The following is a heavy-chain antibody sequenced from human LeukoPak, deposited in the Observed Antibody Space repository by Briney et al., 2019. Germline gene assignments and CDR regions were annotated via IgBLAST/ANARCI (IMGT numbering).Heavy chain of an antibody. CDR1: GFTFDDYT. CDR2: ISWGGGST. J-gene: IGHJ3*02. Sequence: GGSLRLSCAASGFTFDDYTMHWVRQAPGKGLEWVSLISWGGGSTYYADSVKGRFTISRDNSKNSLYLQMNSLRTEDTALYYCAKDMFNWNDEWGAFDIWGQGTMVTVSS. D-gene: IGHD1-20*01. V-gene: IGHV3-43*01. CDR3: AKDMFNWNDEWGAFDI.